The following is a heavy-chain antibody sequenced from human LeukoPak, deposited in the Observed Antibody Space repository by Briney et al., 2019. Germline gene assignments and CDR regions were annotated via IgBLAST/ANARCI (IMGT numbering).Heavy chain of an antibody. CDR3: ARDLYRGYSYGSVYYLRFDD. J-gene: IGHJ4*02. V-gene: IGHV1-69*04. CDR1: GCTFTSYA. CDR2: IIPILGIA. D-gene: IGHD5-18*01. Sequence: SVKVSCKASGCTFTSYAISWVRQAPGQGLEWMGRIIPILGIANYAQKFQGRVTITADKSTSTAYMELRSLRSEDTAVYYCARDLYRGYSYGSVYYLRFDDWGQGTMVTVSS.